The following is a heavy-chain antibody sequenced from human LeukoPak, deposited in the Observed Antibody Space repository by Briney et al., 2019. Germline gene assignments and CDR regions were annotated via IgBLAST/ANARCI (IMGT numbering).Heavy chain of an antibody. Sequence: GGSLRLSCGASGFTFNSYAVSWVRQAPGKGLEWVSAISGSGGGTYYADSVKGRFAISRDNSKNTVYLQMNSLSTEDTAVYYCAKTTTGYSSGRYPGWPVDCWGQGTLVTVSS. CDR2: ISGSGGGT. V-gene: IGHV3-23*01. J-gene: IGHJ4*02. CDR3: AKTTTGYSSGRYPGWPVDC. D-gene: IGHD6-19*01. CDR1: GFTFNSYA.